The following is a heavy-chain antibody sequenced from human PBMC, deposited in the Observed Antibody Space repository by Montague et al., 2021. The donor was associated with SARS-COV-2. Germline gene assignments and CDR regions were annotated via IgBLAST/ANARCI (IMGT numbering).Heavy chain of an antibody. D-gene: IGHD3-9*01. V-gene: IGHV4-59*08. CDR1: GDSISSYY. CDR2: IYYSGST. J-gene: IGHJ3*02. CDR3: ARTYYDILTGYYNRGAFDI. Sequence: SETLSLTCTVSGDSISSYYWSWIRQPPGKGLEWIGYIYYSGSTNYNPSLKSRVTISVDTSKNQFSLKLSSVTVADTAVYYCARTYYDILTGYYNRGAFDIWGQGTMVTVSS.